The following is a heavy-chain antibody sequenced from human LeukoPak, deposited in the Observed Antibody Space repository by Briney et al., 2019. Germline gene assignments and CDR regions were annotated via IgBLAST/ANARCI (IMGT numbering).Heavy chain of an antibody. J-gene: IGHJ4*02. D-gene: IGHD3-3*01. CDR2: INHSGST. CDR3: ARGLSNYDFWSGYYVYYFDY. Sequence: SETLSLTCAVYGGSFSGYYWSWIRQPPGKGLEWIGEINHSGSTYYNPSLKSRVTISVDTSKNQFSLKLSSVTAADTAVYYCARGLSNYDFWSGYYVYYFDYWGQGTLVTVSS. V-gene: IGHV4-34*01. CDR1: GGSFSGYY.